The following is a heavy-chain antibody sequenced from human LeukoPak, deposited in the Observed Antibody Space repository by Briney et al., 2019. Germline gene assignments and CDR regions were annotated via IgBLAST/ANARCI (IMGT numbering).Heavy chain of an antibody. V-gene: IGHV3-48*03. Sequence: GGSLRLSCAASGFTFSSYEMNWVRQAPGKGLEWVSYISSSGSTIYYADSVKGRFTISRDNAKNSLYLEMSSLRVEDTAVYFCARLRSLDKWGQGTLVTVS. J-gene: IGHJ4*02. D-gene: IGHD5-24*01. CDR1: GFTFSSYE. CDR3: ARLRSLDK. CDR2: ISSSGSTI.